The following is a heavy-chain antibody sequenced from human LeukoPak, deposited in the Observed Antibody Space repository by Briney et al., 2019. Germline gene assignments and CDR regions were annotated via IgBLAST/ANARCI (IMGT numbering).Heavy chain of an antibody. J-gene: IGHJ4*02. CDR1: GGSISSGDYY. D-gene: IGHD3-22*01. CDR2: IYYSGST. CDR3: ARGGWRYYYDSAESALDY. V-gene: IGHV4-30-4*01. Sequence: SETLSLTCTVSGGSISSGDYYWSWIRQPPGKGLEWIGYIYYSGSTYYNPSLKSRVTISVDTSKNQFSLKLSSVTAADTAVYYCARGGWRYYYDSAESALDYWGQGTLVTVSS.